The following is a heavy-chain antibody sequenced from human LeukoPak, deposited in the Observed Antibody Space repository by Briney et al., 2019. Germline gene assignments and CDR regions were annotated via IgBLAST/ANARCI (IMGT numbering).Heavy chain of an antibody. CDR2: IHPSGST. J-gene: IGHJ4*02. Sequence: PSETLSLTCSVSGGSISGFHWSWIRQTAGKGLEWIGRIHPSGSTNYNPSLKSRVTISVDTSKNQFSLKLSSVTAADTAVYYCARYDGGSGPFDYWGQGTLVTVSS. D-gene: IGHD3-10*01. V-gene: IGHV4-4*07. CDR1: GGSISGFH. CDR3: ARYDGGSGPFDY.